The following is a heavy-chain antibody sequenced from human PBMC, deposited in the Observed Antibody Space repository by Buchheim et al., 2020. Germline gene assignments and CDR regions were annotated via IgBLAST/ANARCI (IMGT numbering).Heavy chain of an antibody. CDR3: ATEVWTHFDFWSGYSDY. Sequence: EVQLVESGGDLVQPGGSLRLSCAASGFTFSSYWMSWVRQAPGKGLEWVANVNEDGSEKYYGDSVKGRFTISRDNAKNSLHLQMYSLRAEDTAVYYCATEVWTHFDFWSGYSDYWGQGTL. CDR2: VNEDGSEK. V-gene: IGHV3-7*01. J-gene: IGHJ4*02. CDR1: GFTFSSYW. D-gene: IGHD3-3*01.